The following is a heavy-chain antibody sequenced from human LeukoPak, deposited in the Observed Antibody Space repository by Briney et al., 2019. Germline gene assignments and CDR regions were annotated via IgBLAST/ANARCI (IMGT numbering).Heavy chain of an antibody. J-gene: IGHJ4*02. Sequence: GGSLSLSCAASGFTFSSYWMSWVRQAPGKGLEWVANIKQDGSEKYYVDSVKGRFTISRDNAKNSLYLQMNSLRAEDTAVYYCARSPYGYNLDYWGQGTLVTDSS. CDR3: ARSPYGYNLDY. CDR1: GFTFSSYW. D-gene: IGHD5-18*01. V-gene: IGHV3-7*01. CDR2: IKQDGSEK.